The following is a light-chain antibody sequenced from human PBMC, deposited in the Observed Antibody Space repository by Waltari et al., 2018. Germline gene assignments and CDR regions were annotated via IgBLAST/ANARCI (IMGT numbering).Light chain of an antibody. J-gene: IGLJ2*01. CDR2: DVS. Sequence: QSALTQFASVSGSPGQSTPIPCPGPSSDVGGHNYVSWYQQPPGKAPKLMIDDVSVRPSGVSNRFSGSKSGNTASLTISGLQAGDEADYYCSSYTTSHTIVFGGGTKVTVL. CDR3: SSYTTSHTIV. V-gene: IGLV2-14*03. CDR1: SSDVGGHNY.